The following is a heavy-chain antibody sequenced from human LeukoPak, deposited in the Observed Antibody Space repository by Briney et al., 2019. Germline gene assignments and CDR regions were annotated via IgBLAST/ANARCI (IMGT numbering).Heavy chain of an antibody. J-gene: IGHJ4*02. CDR1: GGSFSGYY. D-gene: IGHD6-19*01. V-gene: IGHV4-34*01. Sequence: SETLSLTCAVYGGSFSGYYWSWIRQPPGKGLEWIGEINHSGSTNYNPSLKSRVTISVDTSKNQFSLKLSSVTAAHTAVYYCARWWLVHQAFDYWGQGTLVTVSS. CDR3: ARWWLVHQAFDY. CDR2: INHSGST.